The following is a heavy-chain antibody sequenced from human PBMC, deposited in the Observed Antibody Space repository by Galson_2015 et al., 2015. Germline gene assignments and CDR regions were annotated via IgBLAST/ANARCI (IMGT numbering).Heavy chain of an antibody. V-gene: IGHV3-7*01. Sequence: SLRLSCAASGFTFSSYWMSWVRQAPGKGLEWVANIKQDGSEKYYVDSVKGRFTISRDNAKNSLYLQMNSLRAEDTAVYYCARDRSGGGEYYDFWSGYYTGHAFDIWGQGTMVTVSS. CDR1: GFTFSSYW. CDR2: IKQDGSEK. D-gene: IGHD3-3*01. CDR3: ARDRSGGGEYYDFWSGYYTGHAFDI. J-gene: IGHJ3*02.